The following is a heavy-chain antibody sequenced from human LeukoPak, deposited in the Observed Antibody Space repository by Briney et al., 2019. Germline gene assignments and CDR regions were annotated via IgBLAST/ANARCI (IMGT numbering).Heavy chain of an antibody. CDR2: IYHSGST. CDR1: GDSISSNY. J-gene: IGHJ3*02. Sequence: SETLSFTCTVSGDSISSNYWSWIRHPPGNGLEWIGYIYHSGSTSYNPSLKSRVTISLDTSKKHFSLKLSSVTAADTAIYYCVRGHLVGGWFKYDAFDIWGQGTMVTVSS. CDR3: VRGHLVGGWFKYDAFDI. D-gene: IGHD6-19*01. V-gene: IGHV4-59*01.